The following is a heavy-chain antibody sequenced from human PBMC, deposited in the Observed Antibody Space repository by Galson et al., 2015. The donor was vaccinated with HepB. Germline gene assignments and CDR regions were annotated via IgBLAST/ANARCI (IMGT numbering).Heavy chain of an antibody. CDR3: AREAYSSGWHGDFDH. Sequence: SETLSLTCTVSDGSFSDYHWSWIRQIPGKGLEWLGHIQDRGSTSYNPSLKSRVTISMDTSRNHFSLKLSSVTAADTAVYYCAREAYSSGWHGDFDHWGQGTLVTVSS. V-gene: IGHV4-59*01. CDR1: DGSFSDYH. D-gene: IGHD6-19*01. CDR2: IQDRGST. J-gene: IGHJ4*02.